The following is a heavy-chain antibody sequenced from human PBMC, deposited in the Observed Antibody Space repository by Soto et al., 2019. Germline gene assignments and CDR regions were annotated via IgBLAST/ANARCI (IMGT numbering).Heavy chain of an antibody. V-gene: IGHV5-51*01. Sequence: GESLKISCQGSGYSFTNYWIGWVRQMPGKGLEWMGIIYPGDSDARYSPSFQGQVTMSADKSIRIAYLQWNSLKASDTAIYYCARHGGPDARGHLDFDYWGQGTLVTVPQ. D-gene: IGHD3-16*01. CDR2: IYPGDSDA. CDR3: ARHGGPDARGHLDFDY. J-gene: IGHJ4*02. CDR1: GYSFTNYW.